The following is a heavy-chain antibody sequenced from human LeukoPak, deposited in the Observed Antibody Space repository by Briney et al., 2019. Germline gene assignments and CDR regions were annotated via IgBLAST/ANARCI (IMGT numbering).Heavy chain of an antibody. Sequence: SETLSLTCPVSGGSISTYYWNWIRQPPGKGLEWIGYIYHSGSTNYNPSLQSRVTISVDTSKNQFSLNLNSVTAADTAVYYCARGGAARLHFQNWGQGTLVTVSS. V-gene: IGHV4-59*01. J-gene: IGHJ1*01. CDR2: IYHSGST. D-gene: IGHD6-6*01. CDR1: GGSISTYY. CDR3: ARGGAARLHFQN.